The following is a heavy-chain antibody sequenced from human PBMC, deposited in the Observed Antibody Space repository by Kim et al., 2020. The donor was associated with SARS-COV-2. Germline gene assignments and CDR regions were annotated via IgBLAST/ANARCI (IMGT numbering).Heavy chain of an antibody. D-gene: IGHD6-13*01. CDR1: GFSLSTSGVG. V-gene: IGHV2-5*02. J-gene: IGHJ4*02. Sequence: SGPTLVNPTQTLTLTCTFSGFSLSTSGVGVGWIRQPPGKALEWLALIYWDDDKRYSPSLKSRLTITKDISKNQVVLTVTNMDPVDTATYYCAHRRIGAAVFDYWGQGTLVTVSS. CDR2: IYWDDDK. CDR3: AHRRIGAAVFDY.